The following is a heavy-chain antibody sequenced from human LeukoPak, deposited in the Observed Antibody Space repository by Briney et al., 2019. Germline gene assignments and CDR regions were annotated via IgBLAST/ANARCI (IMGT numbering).Heavy chain of an antibody. V-gene: IGHV3-7*02. CDR1: GFTFSQYW. CDR2: IEKDGSEK. CDR3: ARGVVPAANPWFDP. Sequence: GGSLRLSCVVSGFTFSQYWMSWVRQAPGKGLEWVANIEKDGSEKNYVDSVKGRFTISRDNAKNSVYLQMDSLRAEDTAVYYCARGVVPAANPWFDPWGQGTLVTVSS. D-gene: IGHD2-2*01. J-gene: IGHJ5*02.